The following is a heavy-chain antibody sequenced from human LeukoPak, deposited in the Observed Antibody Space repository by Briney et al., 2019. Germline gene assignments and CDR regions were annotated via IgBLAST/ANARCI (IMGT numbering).Heavy chain of an antibody. CDR3: ARVSQWLVLDY. CDR1: GFTFSSYA. Sequence: GGSLRLSCAASGFTFSSYAMQCVRQAPGKGLEWVAVISYDGSNKHYADSVKGRFTISRDNSKNTLYLQMNSLRAEDTAMYYCARVSQWLVLDYWGQGTLVTVSS. D-gene: IGHD6-19*01. J-gene: IGHJ4*02. CDR2: ISYDGSNK. V-gene: IGHV3-30*04.